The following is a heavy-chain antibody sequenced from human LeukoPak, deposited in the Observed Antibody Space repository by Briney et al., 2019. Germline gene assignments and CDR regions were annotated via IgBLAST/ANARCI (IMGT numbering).Heavy chain of an antibody. D-gene: IGHD4-17*01. CDR2: IRYSGST. CDR3: ARDISGTVRHYYYYYMDV. V-gene: IGHV4-30-4*07. Sequence: PSQTLSLTCEVSGDSLSSGGYSWSWIRQPPGKGLEWIGYIRYSGSTYYNPSLKSRLTMSVEASKTQFSLRLSSVTPEDTAVYYCARDISGTVRHYYYYYMDVWGKGTTVTVSS. CDR1: GDSLSSGGYS. J-gene: IGHJ6*03.